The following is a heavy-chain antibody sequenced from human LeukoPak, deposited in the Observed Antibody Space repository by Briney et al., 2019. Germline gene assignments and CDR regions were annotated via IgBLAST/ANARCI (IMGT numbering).Heavy chain of an antibody. CDR3: AGTDNSGFDY. CDR1: GGSISSGDYY. V-gene: IGHV4-30-4*01. D-gene: IGHD3-22*01. Sequence: SQTLSLTCTVSGGSISSGDYYWSWIRQPPGKGLEWIGNIYYSGSTYYNPSLKSRVTISVDTSKHQFSLKLSSVTAADTAVYYRAGTDNSGFDYWGQGTLVTVSS. CDR2: IYYSGST. J-gene: IGHJ4*02.